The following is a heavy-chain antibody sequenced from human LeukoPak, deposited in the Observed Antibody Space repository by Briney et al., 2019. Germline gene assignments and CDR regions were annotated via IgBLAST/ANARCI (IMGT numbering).Heavy chain of an antibody. J-gene: IGHJ4*02. CDR1: GYHFTDYY. Sequence: GASVKVSCKASGYHFTDYYIHWVRLAPGQGLEWMGWINPKSGGTHYAQKFQGRVSMTRDTFINTVYLELSSLRSNDTAVYYCARTREGVWGSYSPWGQGTLVTVSS. CDR3: ARTREGVWGSYSP. CDR2: INPKSGGT. D-gene: IGHD3-16*01. V-gene: IGHV1-2*02.